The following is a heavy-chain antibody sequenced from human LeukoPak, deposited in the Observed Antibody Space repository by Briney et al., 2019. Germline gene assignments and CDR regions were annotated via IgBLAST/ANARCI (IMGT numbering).Heavy chain of an antibody. CDR1: AYTFTVYY. Sequence: ASVKVSCKASAYTFTVYYMHWVRQAPGQGLEWMGWINPNSGGTNYAQKFRGRVTMTRDTSISTAYMELSRLRSDDTAVYYCASPDYYYDSLHSGWGQGTLVTVSS. V-gene: IGHV1-2*02. CDR3: ASPDYYYDSLHSG. J-gene: IGHJ4*02. CDR2: INPNSGGT. D-gene: IGHD3-22*01.